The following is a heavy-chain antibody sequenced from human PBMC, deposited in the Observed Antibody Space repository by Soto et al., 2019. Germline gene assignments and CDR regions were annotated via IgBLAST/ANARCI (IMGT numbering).Heavy chain of an antibody. CDR2: INSDGSST. V-gene: IGHV3-74*01. J-gene: IGHJ6*02. D-gene: IGHD6-13*01. CDR3: ASYRSSWTHGMDV. CDR1: GFTFSSYW. Sequence: GRSLRLSCAASGFTFSSYWMHWVRQAPGKGLVWVSRINSDGSSTSYADSVKGRFTISRDNAKNTLYLQMNSLRAEDTAVYYCASYRSSWTHGMDVLGQGTTVTVS.